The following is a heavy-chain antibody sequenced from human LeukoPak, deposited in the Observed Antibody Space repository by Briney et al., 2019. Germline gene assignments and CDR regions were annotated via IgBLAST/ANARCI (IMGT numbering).Heavy chain of an antibody. CDR3: ARDGGTYYYDSSGYDGC. D-gene: IGHD3-22*01. V-gene: IGHV4-34*01. CDR2: INHSGST. Sequence: PSETLSLTCAVYGGSFSGYYWSWIRQPPGKGLEWIGEINHSGSTNYNPSLKSRVTISVDTSKNQFSLKLSSVTAADTAVYYCARDGGTYYYDSSGYDGCWGQGTLVTVSS. CDR1: GGSFSGYY. J-gene: IGHJ4*02.